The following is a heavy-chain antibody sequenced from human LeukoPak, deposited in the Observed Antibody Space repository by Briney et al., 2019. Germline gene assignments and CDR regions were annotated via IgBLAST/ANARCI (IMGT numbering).Heavy chain of an antibody. V-gene: IGHV1-69*04. CDR1: GGTFISYT. CDR3: ATENTVANYFDY. CDR2: IIVMLGLG. Sequence: ASVKVSCKASGGTFISYTVSWVRQAPGQGLKWVGRIIVMLGLGNYAQKFQGRVTITADKSANTAYMEVTSLRSDDTAMYYCATENTVANYFDYWGQGTLVTVSS. D-gene: IGHD5-12*01. J-gene: IGHJ4*02.